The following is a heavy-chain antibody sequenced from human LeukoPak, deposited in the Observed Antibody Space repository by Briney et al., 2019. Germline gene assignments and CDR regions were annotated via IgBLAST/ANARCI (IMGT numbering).Heavy chain of an antibody. CDR3: ARDNDDFWSGYSTNWFDP. D-gene: IGHD3-3*01. V-gene: IGHV4-39*07. CDR1: GGSISSSGYY. CDR2: IYYSGST. J-gene: IGHJ5*02. Sequence: PSETLSLTCTVSGGSISSSGYYWGWIRQPPGKGLEWIGSIYYSGSTYYNPSPKSRVTISVDTSKNQFSLKLSSVTAADTAVYYCARDNDDFWSGYSTNWFDPWGQGTLVTVSS.